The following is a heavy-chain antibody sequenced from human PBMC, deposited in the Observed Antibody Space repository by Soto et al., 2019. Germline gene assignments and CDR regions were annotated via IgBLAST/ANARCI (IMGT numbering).Heavy chain of an antibody. V-gene: IGHV1-8*01. D-gene: IGHD4-4*01. CDR3: ARGRNARNWFDP. CDR2: MNPNSGNT. CDR1: GYTFTSYD. Sequence: QVQLVQSGAEVKKPGASVKVSCKASGYTFTSYDINWVRQATGQGLEWMGWMNPNSGNTGYTQKFQGRVTMTRDTSISTAYMELSSLSSEDTAVYYCARGRNARNWFDPWGQGTQVTVSS. J-gene: IGHJ5*02.